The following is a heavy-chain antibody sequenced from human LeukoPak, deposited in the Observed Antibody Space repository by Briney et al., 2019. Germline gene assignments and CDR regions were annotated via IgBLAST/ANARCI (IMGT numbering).Heavy chain of an antibody. V-gene: IGHV4-4*07. D-gene: IGHD5-12*01. J-gene: IGHJ4*02. Sequence: SETLSLTCTVSGGSISSYYWTWIRQPAGKGLEWIGSMYTSANTNHNPSLRSRVTMSVDTSKNQFSLKLSSVTAADTAVYYCARGRSGYDFDYWGQGALVTVSS. CDR3: ARGRSGYDFDY. CDR1: GGSISSYY. CDR2: MYTSANT.